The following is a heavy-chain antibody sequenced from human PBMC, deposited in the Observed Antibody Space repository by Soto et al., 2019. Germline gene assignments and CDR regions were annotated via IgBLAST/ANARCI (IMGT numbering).Heavy chain of an antibody. D-gene: IGHD2-2*01. CDR3: ARDHRYCSSTPCYYYYYMDV. CDR2: ISSSSSYI. CDR1: GFTFSSYS. J-gene: IGHJ6*03. V-gene: IGHV3-21*01. Sequence: GGSLRLSCAASGFTFSSYSMNWVRQAPGKGLEWVSSISSSSSYIYYADSVKGRFTISRDNAKNSLYLQMNSLRAEDTAVYYCARDHRYCSSTPCYYYYYMDVWGKGTTVTVSS.